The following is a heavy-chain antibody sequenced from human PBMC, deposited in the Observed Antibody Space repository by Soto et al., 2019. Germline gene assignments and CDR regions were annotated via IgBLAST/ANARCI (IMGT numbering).Heavy chain of an antibody. CDR3: ARGGVFWETFMTTVTPDPFDI. CDR1: GYTFTSYD. Sequence: ASVKVSCKASGYTFTSYDINWVRQATGQGLEWVGWMNPNSGNTGYAQKFQGRVTMTRNTSISTAYMELSSLRSEDTAVYYCARGGVFWETFMTTVTPDPFDIWGQGTMVTVSS. D-gene: IGHD4-17*01. J-gene: IGHJ3*02. V-gene: IGHV1-8*01. CDR2: MNPNSGNT.